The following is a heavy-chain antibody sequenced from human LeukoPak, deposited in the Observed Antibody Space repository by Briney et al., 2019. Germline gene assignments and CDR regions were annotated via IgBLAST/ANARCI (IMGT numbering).Heavy chain of an antibody. D-gene: IGHD1-26*01. CDR3: ARIVGATYYFDY. Sequence: ASVKVSCKPSGYTFTSYGISWVRPAPGQRLEWMGWISAYNGNTNYAQKLQVSVTMTTDTSTSTVYMEMRSLRSDDTAVYYCARIVGATYYFDYWGQGTLVTVSS. J-gene: IGHJ4*02. V-gene: IGHV1-18*01. CDR2: ISAYNGNT. CDR1: GYTFTSYG.